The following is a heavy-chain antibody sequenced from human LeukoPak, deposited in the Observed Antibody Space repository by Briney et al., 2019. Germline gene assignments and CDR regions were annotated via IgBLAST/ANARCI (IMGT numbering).Heavy chain of an antibody. D-gene: IGHD4-17*01. CDR3: ERGRPNVTWVVVFMTAVSSALNV. Sequence: SETLSLTCAVYGGSFSGYYWTWIRQTPEKGLEWIGEMNPSGSTNYNPSLKSRVTISVDTSKNQFSLELSSVTAADTAVYYCERGRPNVTWVVVFMTAVSSALNVWAKGTRVTVPP. CDR2: MNPSGST. J-gene: IGHJ6*04. V-gene: IGHV4-34*01. CDR1: GGSFSGYY.